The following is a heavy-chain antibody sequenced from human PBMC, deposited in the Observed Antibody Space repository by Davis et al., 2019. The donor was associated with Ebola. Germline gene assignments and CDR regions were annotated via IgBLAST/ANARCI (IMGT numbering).Heavy chain of an antibody. CDR2: ITKNGRNK. D-gene: IGHD4-17*01. CDR3: ARGDYGDTFYDYGLDV. Sequence: GESLKISCAVSGFTFSDFYMVWVRQAPGKGLEWISFITKNGRNKSYADSVKGRFTISRDNANNSLSLHLNALRAEDSAIYYCARGDYGDTFYDYGLDVWGKGTSVTVSS. J-gene: IGHJ6*04. CDR1: GFTFSDFY. V-gene: IGHV3-11*01.